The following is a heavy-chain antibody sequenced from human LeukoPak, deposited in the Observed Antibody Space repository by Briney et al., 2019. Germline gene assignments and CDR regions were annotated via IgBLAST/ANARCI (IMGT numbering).Heavy chain of an antibody. CDR3: ARLSYYDIVTGYYTSYFDY. CDR1: GYSFTSYW. J-gene: IGHJ4*02. Sequence: GESLKISCKGSGYSFTSYWISWVRQMPGKGLEWMGRIDPGDSYTNYSPSFQGHVTISADKPISTDFLQWSSLKAADTAMYYCARLSYYDIVTGYYTSYFDYWGQGTLVIVSS. D-gene: IGHD3-9*01. CDR2: IDPGDSYT. V-gene: IGHV5-10-1*01.